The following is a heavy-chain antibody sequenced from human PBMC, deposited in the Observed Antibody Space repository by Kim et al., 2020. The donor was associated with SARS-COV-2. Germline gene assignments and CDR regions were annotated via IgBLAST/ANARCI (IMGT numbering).Heavy chain of an antibody. V-gene: IGHV3-48*03. CDR1: GFSLGNYE. CDR2: IDVSGGTR. D-gene: IGHD2-15*01. J-gene: IGHJ6*03. Sequence: GGSLRLSCAASGFSLGNYEVTWVRQAPGKGLEWVSHIDVSGGTRHYGDSVKGRSTISRDNAKTSVYLHLNSLRDEDTAVYYCARGMRASGYYMDIWGKGTTVTVSS. CDR3: ARGMRASGYYMDI.